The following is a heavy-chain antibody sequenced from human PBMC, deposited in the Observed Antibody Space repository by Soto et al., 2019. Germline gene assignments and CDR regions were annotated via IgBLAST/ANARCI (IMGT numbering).Heavy chain of an antibody. V-gene: IGHV3-33*01. CDR3: ARFGTVYSGYDQQVSYYYHGMDV. Sequence: PGGSLRLSCAASGFTFSSYGMHWVRQAPGKGLEWVAVIWYDGSNKYYADSVKGRFTISRDNSKNTLYLLMNSLRAEDTAVYYCARFGTVYSGYDQQVSYYYHGMDVWGQGTTVTV. CDR2: IWYDGSNK. D-gene: IGHD5-12*01. CDR1: GFTFSSYG. J-gene: IGHJ6*02.